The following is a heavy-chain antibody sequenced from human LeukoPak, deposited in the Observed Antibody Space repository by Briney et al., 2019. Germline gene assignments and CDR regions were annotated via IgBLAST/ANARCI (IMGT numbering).Heavy chain of an antibody. CDR2: IHGGSSII. CDR3: ARRIEY. CDR1: LFTFSRYS. V-gene: IGHV3-48*01. Sequence: GGGLRLSCAASLFTFSRYSMYWVRQAPGKGREGVSYIHGGSSIIYYADSVKGRFTISRDNAKNSLYLQMDSLTAEDRAVYYCARRIEYWGQGTLVTVSS. J-gene: IGHJ4*02.